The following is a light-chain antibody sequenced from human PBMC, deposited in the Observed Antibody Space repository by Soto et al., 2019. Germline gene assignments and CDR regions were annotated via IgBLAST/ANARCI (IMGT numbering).Light chain of an antibody. J-gene: IGKJ1*01. CDR1: QSVSSN. V-gene: IGKV3-15*01. Sequence: RARLSPRHSQSVSSNLAWYQQKPGQAPRLLIYGASTRATGIPARFSGSGSGKEFTLTISSLQSEDFAVYYCQQYNNWPPWTFGQGTKVDIK. CDR3: QQYNNWPPWT. CDR2: GAS.